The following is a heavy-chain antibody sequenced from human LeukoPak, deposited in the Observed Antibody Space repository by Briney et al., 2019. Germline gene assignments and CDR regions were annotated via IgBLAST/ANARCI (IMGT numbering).Heavy chain of an antibody. J-gene: IGHJ6*03. CDR3: ARVGSSSWYNYYYYYMDV. V-gene: IGHV4-61*02. Sequence: SETLSLTCTVSGCSISSGSYYWSWIRQPAGKGLEWIGRIYTSGSTNYNPSLKSRVTISVDTSKNQFSLKLSSVTAADTAVYYCARVGSSSWYNYYYYYMDVWGKGTTVTVSS. D-gene: IGHD6-13*01. CDR1: GCSISSGSYY. CDR2: IYTSGST.